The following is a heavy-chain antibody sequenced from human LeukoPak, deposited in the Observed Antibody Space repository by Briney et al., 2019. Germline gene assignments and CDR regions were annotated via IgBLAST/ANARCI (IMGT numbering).Heavy chain of an antibody. D-gene: IGHD3-10*01. CDR1: GGSFSGYY. CDR2: INHSGST. CDR3: ARDLGDYYGSGSYYNVITLGYNWFDP. V-gene: IGHV4-34*01. J-gene: IGHJ5*02. Sequence: PSETLSLTCAVYGGSFSGYYWSWIRQPPGKGLEWIGEINHSGSTNYNPSLKSRVTISVDTSKNQFSLKLSSVTAADTAVYYCARDLGDYYGSGSYYNVITLGYNWFDPWGQGTLVTVSS.